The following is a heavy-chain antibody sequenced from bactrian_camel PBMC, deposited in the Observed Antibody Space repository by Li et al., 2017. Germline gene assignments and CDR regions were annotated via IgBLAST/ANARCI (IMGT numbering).Heavy chain of an antibody. Sequence: QVQLVESGGGSVQAGGSLRLSCAMSGYTYSRYCMAWFRQAPGKEREVVALIDIDGTTRYVNSVMGRCAISKVNAKNTVYLQMNSLKPEDTAMYYCATKFFGCPVATMSPSDFGYWGQGTQVTV. V-gene: IGHV3S53*01. J-gene: IGHJ6*01. CDR2: IDIDGTT. D-gene: IGHD4*01. CDR1: GYTYSRYC. CDR3: ATKFFGCPVATMSPSDFGY.